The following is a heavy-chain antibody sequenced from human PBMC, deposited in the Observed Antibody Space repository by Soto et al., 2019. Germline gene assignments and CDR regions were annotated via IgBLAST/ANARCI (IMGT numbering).Heavy chain of an antibody. V-gene: IGHV3-7*03. Sequence: GGSLRLSCVASGFTFTTYWMSWVRQAPGKGLEWVANIRQDGGAQYYVDSVKGRFTISRDNANNSVYLQMDSLRVEDTAVYYCVRGGHGSGSYLGSSWGQGILVTVSS. CDR1: GFTFTTYW. J-gene: IGHJ5*02. CDR3: VRGGHGSGSYLGSS. D-gene: IGHD3-10*01. CDR2: IRQDGGAQ.